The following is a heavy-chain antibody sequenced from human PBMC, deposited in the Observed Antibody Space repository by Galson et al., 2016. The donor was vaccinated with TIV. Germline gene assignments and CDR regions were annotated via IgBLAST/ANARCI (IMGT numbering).Heavy chain of an antibody. V-gene: IGHV1-18*04. J-gene: IGHJ4*02. CDR2: ISAYNGHT. CDR3: ARDRGDILIGCLFDF. D-gene: IGHD3-9*01. CDR1: GYTFNTYG. Sequence: SVKVSCKASGYTFNTYGISWVRQAPGQGLEWMGWISAYNGHTNSAQKFQGRVTMATDTSTTTAYMELRSLRSDDTAVYYCARDRGDILIGCLFDFWGQGTLVTVSS.